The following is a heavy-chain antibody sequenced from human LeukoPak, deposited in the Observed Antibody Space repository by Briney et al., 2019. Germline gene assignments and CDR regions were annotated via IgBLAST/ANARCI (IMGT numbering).Heavy chain of an antibody. J-gene: IGHJ4*02. V-gene: IGHV3-30*02. D-gene: IGHD3-22*01. CDR3: AKAPESVVVIPEEYFDY. CDR2: IRYDGSNK. Sequence: GGSLRLSCAASGFTFSSYGMHWVRQAPGKGLEWVAFIRYDGSNKYYADSVKGRFTISRDNSKNTLYLQMNSLRAEDTAVYYCAKAPESVVVIPEEYFDYWGQGTLVTVSS. CDR1: GFTFSSYG.